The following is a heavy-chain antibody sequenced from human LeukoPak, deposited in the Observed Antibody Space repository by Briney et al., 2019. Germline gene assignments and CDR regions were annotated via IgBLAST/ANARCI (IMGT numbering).Heavy chain of an antibody. D-gene: IGHD1-26*01. J-gene: IGHJ4*02. CDR1: GFTFSSYE. V-gene: IGHV3-48*03. Sequence: GGSLRLSCAASGFTFSSYEMNWVRQAPGKGLEWVSYISSSGSTISYADSVNGRFTISRDNAKNSLYLQMNSLRAEDTAVYYCARQVGATADWGQGTLVTVSS. CDR3: ARQVGATAD. CDR2: ISSSGSTI.